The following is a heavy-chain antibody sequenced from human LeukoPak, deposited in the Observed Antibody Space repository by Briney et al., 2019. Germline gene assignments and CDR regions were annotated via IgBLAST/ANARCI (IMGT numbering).Heavy chain of an antibody. J-gene: IGHJ4*02. D-gene: IGHD1-26*01. CDR2: INHSGST. V-gene: IGHV4-34*01. CDR3: VRSGGIGY. Sequence: SETLSLTCAVYGGSFSGYCWSWIRQPPGKGLEWIGEINHSGSTNYNPSLKSRVTMSVDTSKNQFSLKLSSVTAADTAVYYCVRSGGIGYWGQGTLVTVSS. CDR1: GGSFSGYC.